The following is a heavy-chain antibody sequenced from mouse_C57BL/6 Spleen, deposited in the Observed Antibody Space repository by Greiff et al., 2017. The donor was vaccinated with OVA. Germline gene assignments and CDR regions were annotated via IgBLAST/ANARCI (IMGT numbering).Heavy chain of an antibody. Sequence: VQLQQSGPELVKPGASVKISCKASGYTFTDYYMNWVKQSHGKSLEWIGDINPNNGGTSYNQKFKGKATLTVAKSSSTAYMELRSLTSEDSAVYYCARWGINYAMDYWGQGTSVTVSS. CDR1: GYTFTDYY. V-gene: IGHV1-26*01. CDR3: ARWGINYAMDY. J-gene: IGHJ4*01. CDR2: INPNNGGT. D-gene: IGHD2-4*01.